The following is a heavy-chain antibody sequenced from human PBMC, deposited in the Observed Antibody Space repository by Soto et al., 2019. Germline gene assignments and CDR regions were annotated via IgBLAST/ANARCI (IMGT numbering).Heavy chain of an antibody. J-gene: IGHJ3*02. V-gene: IGHV3-21*01. CDR1: GFTFSSYS. CDR2: ISSSSSYI. Sequence: GGSLRLSCAASGFTFSSYSMNWVRQAPGKGLEWVSSISSSSSYIYYADSVKGRFTISRDNAKNSLYLQMNSLRAEDTAVYYCARALAGGDRISAFDIWGQGTMVTVSS. D-gene: IGHD2-21*01. CDR3: ARALAGGDRISAFDI.